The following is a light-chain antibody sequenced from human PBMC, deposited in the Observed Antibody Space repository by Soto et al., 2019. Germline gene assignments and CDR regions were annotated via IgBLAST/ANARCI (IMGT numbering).Light chain of an antibody. CDR1: QSVSSY. V-gene: IGKV3-11*01. Sequence: EIVLTQSPATLSLSPGERATLSCRASQSVSSYLAWYQQKPGQAPRLLIYDACNRATGIPARFSGGGSGTDFALTIRSLEPEDFAVYYCQQRFNWPRFTFGQGTKLEIK. CDR3: QQRFNWPRFT. J-gene: IGKJ2*01. CDR2: DAC.